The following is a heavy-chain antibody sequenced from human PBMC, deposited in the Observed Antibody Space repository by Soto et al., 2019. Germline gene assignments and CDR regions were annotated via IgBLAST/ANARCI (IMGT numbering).Heavy chain of an antibody. CDR1: GGSISSYY. J-gene: IGHJ6*02. Sequence: PSETLSLTCTVSGGSISSYYWSWIRQPPGKGLEWIGNIYYSGSTNYNPSLKSRVTISVDTSKNQFSLKLSSVTAADTALYYCARVGSGSYRMDVWGQGTTVTV. CDR3: ARVGSGSYRMDV. CDR2: IYYSGST. V-gene: IGHV4-59*08. D-gene: IGHD3-10*01.